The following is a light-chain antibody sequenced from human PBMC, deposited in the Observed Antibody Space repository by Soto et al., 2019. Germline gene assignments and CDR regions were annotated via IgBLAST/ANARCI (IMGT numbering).Light chain of an antibody. CDR2: AVS. J-gene: IGKJ4*01. CDR1: ETVSEDQ. CDR3: QQSYSTPLT. Sequence: EILLTQSPGTLSLSPGQRATLSCRTRETVSEDQLAWYQQKPGQAPRLVIFAVSIRAPGIPDRFSGSGSGTDFTLTINRLEREDFATYYCQQSYSTPLTFGGGTKVEIK. V-gene: IGKV3-20*01.